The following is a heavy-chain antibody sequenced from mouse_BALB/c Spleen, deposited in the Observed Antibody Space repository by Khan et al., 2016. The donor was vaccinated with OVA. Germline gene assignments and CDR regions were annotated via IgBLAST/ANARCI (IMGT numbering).Heavy chain of an antibody. CDR2: INPSTGYT. V-gene: IGHV1-7*01. CDR3: ARSGLRWYFDY. Sequence: QIQLVQSGAELVKPGASVKMSCKASGYTFINYWILWVKQRPGQGLEWIGYINPSTGYTEYNQTFKDKATLTADKSSSPAYMQLSSLTSEDSAVYDCARSGLRWYFDYWGQGTTLTVSS. CDR1: GYTFINYW. J-gene: IGHJ2*01. D-gene: IGHD1-1*01.